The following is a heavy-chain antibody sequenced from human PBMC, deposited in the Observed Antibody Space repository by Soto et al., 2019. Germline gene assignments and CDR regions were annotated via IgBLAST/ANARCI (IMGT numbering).Heavy chain of an antibody. J-gene: IGHJ2*01. V-gene: IGHV3-23*01. CDR3: AKGSDVIYTYWDFEP. CDR2: ISGIGGTT. D-gene: IGHD3-9*01. Sequence: EVQLLESGGALVQPGGSLRLSCAASGFTFSSYVMSWVRQVPGKGLEWVSSISGIGGTTYYADSVQRRFTISRDDSDNTAYLPMPSLGAEDTGLYFCAKGSDVIYTYWDFEPWGRGTLVTVSS. CDR1: GFTFSSYV.